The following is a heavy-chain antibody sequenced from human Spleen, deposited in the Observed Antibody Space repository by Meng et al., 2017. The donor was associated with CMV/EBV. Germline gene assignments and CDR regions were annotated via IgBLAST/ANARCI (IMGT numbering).Heavy chain of an antibody. Sequence: AASGFAVSRYSVTWVRQAPGKGLEWVSFISPDSDYIYYADSVKGRFTISRDNAKNSLYLQMNSLRAEDTAVYYCAREMPAAKRPFDYWGQGSLVTVSS. J-gene: IGHJ4*02. CDR2: ISPDSDYI. CDR3: AREMPAAKRPFDY. V-gene: IGHV3-21*01. D-gene: IGHD2-2*01. CDR1: GFAVSRYS.